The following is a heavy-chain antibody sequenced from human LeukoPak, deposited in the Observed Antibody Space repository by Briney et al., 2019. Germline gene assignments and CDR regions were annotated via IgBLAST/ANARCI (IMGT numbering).Heavy chain of an antibody. CDR3: ARAVQYCSGGSCYSGIMDV. CDR2: IYYSGST. Sequence: GSLRLPCAGSGFTFSNYAMSWIRQPPGKGLEWIGYIYYSGSTNYNPSLKSRVTISVDTSKNQFSLKLSSVTAADTAVYYCARAVQYCSGGSCYSGIMDVWGQGTTVTVSS. J-gene: IGHJ6*02. CDR1: GFTFSNYA. V-gene: IGHV4-59*01. D-gene: IGHD2-15*01.